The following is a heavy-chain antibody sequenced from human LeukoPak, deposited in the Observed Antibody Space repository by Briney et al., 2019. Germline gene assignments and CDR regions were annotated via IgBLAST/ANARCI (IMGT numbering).Heavy chain of an antibody. D-gene: IGHD3-22*01. CDR2: MNPNSGGT. CDR1: GYTFTGYY. CDR3: ARAAFTMTNNPNFDY. Sequence: ASVKVSCKASGYTFTGYYMHWVRQAPGQGLEWMGWMNPNSGGTNYAQKFQGRVTMTRDTSISTAYMELSRLRSDDTAVYYCARAAFTMTNNPNFDYWGQGTLVTVSS. V-gene: IGHV1-2*02. J-gene: IGHJ4*02.